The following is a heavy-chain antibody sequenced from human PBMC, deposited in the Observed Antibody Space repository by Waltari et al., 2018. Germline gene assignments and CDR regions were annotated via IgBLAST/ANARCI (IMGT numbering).Heavy chain of an antibody. CDR2: VHYGGST. D-gene: IGHD3-10*01. CDR3: ARGTAYYRPADVFEF. V-gene: IGHV4-59*01. J-gene: IGHJ3*01. Sequence: QVHLHESGPGLVRPSETLSLPFGVSGGSINTYYWNWSRQTPGKGLEWIGYVHYGGSTDDNPSLKGRVTMSLDTSRNQFSLRLQSVTAADTAVYYCARGTAYYRPADVFEFWGQGTTVIVSS. CDR1: GGSINTYY.